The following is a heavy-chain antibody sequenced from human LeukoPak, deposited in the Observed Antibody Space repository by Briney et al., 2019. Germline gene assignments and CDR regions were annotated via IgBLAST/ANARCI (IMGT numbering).Heavy chain of an antibody. V-gene: IGHV3-23*01. Sequence: RPGGSLRLSCTASGFTFSSYAMDWVRQAPGKGLEWVSGISDSGGSTNYADSVKGRFTISRDNSKNTLYLQMNSLRAEDTAVYYCAKTLTRADYWGQGTLVTVSS. D-gene: IGHD4-11*01. CDR3: AKTLTRADY. CDR1: GFTFSSYA. CDR2: ISDSGGST. J-gene: IGHJ4*02.